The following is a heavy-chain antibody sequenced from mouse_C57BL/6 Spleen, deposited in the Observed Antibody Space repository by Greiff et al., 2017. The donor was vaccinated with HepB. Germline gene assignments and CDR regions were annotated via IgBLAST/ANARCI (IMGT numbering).Heavy chain of an antibody. J-gene: IGHJ2*01. CDR1: GFTFSSYA. Sequence: EVKLVESGEGLVKPGGSLKLSCAASGFTFSSYAMSWVRQTPEKRLEWVAYISSGGDYIYYADTVKGRFTISRDNASNTLYLQMSSLKSEDTAMYYCTRDRNPWITTVVAPFDYWGQGTTLTVSS. D-gene: IGHD1-1*01. V-gene: IGHV5-9-1*02. CDR3: TRDRNPWITTVVAPFDY. CDR2: ISSGGDYI.